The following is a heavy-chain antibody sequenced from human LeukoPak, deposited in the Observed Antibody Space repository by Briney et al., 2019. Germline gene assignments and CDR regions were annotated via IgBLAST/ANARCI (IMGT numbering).Heavy chain of an antibody. J-gene: IGHJ4*02. CDR3: ARLDYLGSGLFDH. D-gene: IGHD3-10*01. CDR1: GGSIRSHY. CDR2: IYYSGNT. Sequence: SETLSLTCTVSGGSIRSHYWSWIRQPPGKGLEWIGHIYYSGNTNYNPSLKSRVTISIDTSKRQFSLMLNSVTAADTAVYYCARLDYLGSGLFDHWGQGTQVTVSS. V-gene: IGHV4-59*08.